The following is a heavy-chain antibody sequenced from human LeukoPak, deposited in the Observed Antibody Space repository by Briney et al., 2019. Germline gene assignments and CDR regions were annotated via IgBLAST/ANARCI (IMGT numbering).Heavy chain of an antibody. Sequence: ASVKVSCKASGGTFSSYAISWVRQAPGQGLEWMGGIIPIFGTANYAQKFQGRVTITADESTSTAYMELSSLRSEDTAVYHCARQGLGLERRPLYYYYGMDVWGQGTTVTVSS. CDR3: ARQGLGLERRPLYYYYGMDV. CDR2: IIPIFGTA. CDR1: GGTFSSYA. J-gene: IGHJ6*02. D-gene: IGHD1-1*01. V-gene: IGHV1-69*13.